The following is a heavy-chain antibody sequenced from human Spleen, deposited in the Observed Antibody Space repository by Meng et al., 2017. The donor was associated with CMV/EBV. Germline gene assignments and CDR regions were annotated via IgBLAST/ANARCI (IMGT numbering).Heavy chain of an antibody. CDR3: ARAPYDFWSGYSYYYYGMDV. CDR1: GGSVTSGSYY. J-gene: IGHJ6*02. D-gene: IGHD3-3*01. V-gene: IGHV4-61*01. Sequence: SETLSLTCIVSGGSVTSGSYYYNWLRQTPGKGLEWIGYVYGSGGTNYSPSLKSRLTISVDTSKNRVSLRLTSVTAADTAVYYCARAPYDFWSGYSYYYYGMDVWGQGTTVTVSS. CDR2: VYGSGGT.